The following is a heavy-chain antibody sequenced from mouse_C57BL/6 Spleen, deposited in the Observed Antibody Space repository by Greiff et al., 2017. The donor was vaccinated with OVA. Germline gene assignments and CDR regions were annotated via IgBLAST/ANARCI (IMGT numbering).Heavy chain of an antibody. V-gene: IGHV1-55*01. CDR2: IYPGSGST. D-gene: IGHD2-4*01. CDR1: GYTFTSYW. Sequence: QVQLQQPGAELVKPGASVKMSCKASGYTFTSYWITWVKQRPGQGLEWIGDIYPGSGSTNYNEKFKSKATLTVDTSSSTAYMPLSSLTAEDSADYYGKSLEDYGPYAMDYWGQGPSVTVSS. J-gene: IGHJ4*01. CDR3: KSLEDYGPYAMDY.